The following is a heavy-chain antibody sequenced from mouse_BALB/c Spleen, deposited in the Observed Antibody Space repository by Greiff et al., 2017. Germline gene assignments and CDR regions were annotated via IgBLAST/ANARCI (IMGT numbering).Heavy chain of an antibody. CDR1: GYTFSSYW. CDR3: ARRQLGLRNYAMDY. V-gene: IGHV1-9*01. J-gene: IGHJ4*01. Sequence: QVQLKESGAELMKPGASVKISCKATGYTFSSYWIEWVKQRPGHGLEWIGEILPGSGSTNYNEKFKGKATFTADTSSNTAYMQLSSLTSEDSAVYYCARRQLGLRNYAMDYWGQGTSVTVSS. CDR2: ILPGSGST. D-gene: IGHD3-1*01.